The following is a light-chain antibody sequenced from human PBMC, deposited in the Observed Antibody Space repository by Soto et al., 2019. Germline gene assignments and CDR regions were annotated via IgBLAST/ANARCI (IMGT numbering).Light chain of an antibody. CDR1: QMVETF. V-gene: IGKV3-15*01. CDR3: QQYHAWPPGT. CDR2: GAS. J-gene: IGKJ4*01. Sequence: DIVMTQSPAILSVSPWERATLSCRASQMVETFLAWFQHKAGQDPRLLIFGASTRAAGVPARFSGGGSGTEFTLPIDSLRSEDFAVYFCQQYHAWPPGTFGGGTKVDIK.